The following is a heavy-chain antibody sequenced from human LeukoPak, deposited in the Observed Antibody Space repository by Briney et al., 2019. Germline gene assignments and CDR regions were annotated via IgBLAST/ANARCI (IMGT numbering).Heavy chain of an antibody. J-gene: IGHJ2*01. CDR3: ARQYCSGGSCYWYFDL. CDR1: XY. V-gene: IGHV4-61*07. Sequence: XYWSWIRQPPGKGLEWIGYIYYSGSTNYNPSLKSRVTISVDTSKNQFSLKLSSVTAADTAVYYCARQYCSGGSCYWYFDLWGRGTLVTVSS. D-gene: IGHD2-15*01. CDR2: IYYSGST.